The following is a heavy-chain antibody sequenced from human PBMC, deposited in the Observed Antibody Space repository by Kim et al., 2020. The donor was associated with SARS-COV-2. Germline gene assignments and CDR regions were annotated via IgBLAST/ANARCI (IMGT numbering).Heavy chain of an antibody. CDR2: IYYSGNT. CDR3: ARQGRSGSYHAPFDY. D-gene: IGHD3-3*01. V-gene: IGHV4-39*01. CDR1: TASISSGSYY. Sequence: SETLSLTCAVTTASISSGSYYWGWIRQPPGKPLEWIGTIYYSGNTYYNPSLNSRLTLSIDTSKNQVSLQLNSMTAADAAVYFCARQGRSGSYHAPFDYWGQGALVTVSS. J-gene: IGHJ4*02.